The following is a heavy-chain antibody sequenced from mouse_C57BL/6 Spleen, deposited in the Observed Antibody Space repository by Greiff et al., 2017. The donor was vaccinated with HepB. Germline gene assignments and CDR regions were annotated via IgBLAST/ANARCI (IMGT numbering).Heavy chain of an antibody. J-gene: IGHJ4*01. Sequence: QVQLKESGAELVKPGASVKISCKASGYAFSSYWMNWVKQRPGKGLEWIGQIYPGDGDTNYNGKFKGKATLTADKSSSTAYMQLSSLTSEDSAVYIGARSGAYDGYYYAMEYWGQGTSVTVSS. V-gene: IGHV1-80*01. D-gene: IGHD2-3*01. CDR3: ARSGAYDGYYYAMEY. CDR2: IYPGDGDT. CDR1: GYAFSSYW.